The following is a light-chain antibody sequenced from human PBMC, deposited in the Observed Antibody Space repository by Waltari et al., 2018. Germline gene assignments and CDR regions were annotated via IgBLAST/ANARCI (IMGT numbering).Light chain of an antibody. Sequence: EVVMTQSPAILSVSPGQSATLFCRSSQSVSDDLAWYQHTSGQPPRLLIYRAAYRATGVPDRFRGRGAGNEFNLSIDSLQSEDFAVYCGQQDNNWLTFGGGTKVEV. J-gene: IGKJ4*01. CDR3: QQDNNWLT. CDR1: QSVSDD. V-gene: IGKV3-15*01. CDR2: RAA.